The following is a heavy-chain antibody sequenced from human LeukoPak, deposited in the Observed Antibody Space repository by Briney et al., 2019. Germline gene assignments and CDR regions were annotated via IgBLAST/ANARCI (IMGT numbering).Heavy chain of an antibody. V-gene: IGHV4-31*03. Sequence: PSQTLSLTCTVSGGSISSGGYYWSWIRQHPGKGLEWIGYIYYSGSTYYNPSLKSRVTISVDTSKNQFSLKLSSVTAADTAVYYCARAVAVATTPFDYWGQGTLVTGSS. CDR2: IYYSGST. D-gene: IGHD5-24*01. CDR1: GGSISSGGYY. J-gene: IGHJ4*02. CDR3: ARAVAVATTPFDY.